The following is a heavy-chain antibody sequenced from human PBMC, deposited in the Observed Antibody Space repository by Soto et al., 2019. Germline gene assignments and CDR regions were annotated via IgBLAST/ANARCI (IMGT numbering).Heavy chain of an antibody. V-gene: IGHV3-21*06. CDR1: GFMFGSHT. Sequence: EVQLVESGGGLVKPGGSLRLSCAASGFMFGSHTMTWVRQAPGKGLEWVASISSVSSYIYYADSVKGRFTISRDNAKDSPYLQMDSLRAEDTAVYFCAREVVGPTTNWFDPWGQGTLVTVSS. CDR3: AREVVGPTTNWFDP. CDR2: ISSVSSYI. D-gene: IGHD1-26*01. J-gene: IGHJ5*02.